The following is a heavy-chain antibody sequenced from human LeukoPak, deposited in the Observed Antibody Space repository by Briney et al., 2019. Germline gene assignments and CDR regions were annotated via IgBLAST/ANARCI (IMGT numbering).Heavy chain of an antibody. V-gene: IGHV1-69*04. D-gene: IGHD1-1*01. CDR3: ARPVQLELGGDAFDI. CDR2: IIPILGIA. CDR1: GGTFSSYA. J-gene: IGHJ3*02. Sequence: ASVTVSCKSSGGTFSSYAISWVRQAPGQGLEWMGRIIPILGIANYAQKFQGRVTITADKSTSTAYMELSSLRSEDTAVYYCARPVQLELGGDAFDIWGQGTMVTVSS.